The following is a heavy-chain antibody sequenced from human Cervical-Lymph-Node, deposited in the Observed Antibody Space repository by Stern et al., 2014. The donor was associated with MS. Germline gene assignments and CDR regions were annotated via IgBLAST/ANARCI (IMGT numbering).Heavy chain of an antibody. CDR2: MNPNRGNT. Sequence: VQLVESGAEVKQPGGSVRVSCKASGYTFTSYDINWVRQAPGKGLEWMGCMNPNRGNTGYAQKFHGRVTMTRNTSISTAYMELSSLRSEDTAVYYCARERAYYDFWSGYRGDAFDIWGQGTMVTVSS. V-gene: IGHV1-8*02. J-gene: IGHJ3*02. CDR1: GYTFTSYD. CDR3: ARERAYYDFWSGYRGDAFDI. D-gene: IGHD3-3*01.